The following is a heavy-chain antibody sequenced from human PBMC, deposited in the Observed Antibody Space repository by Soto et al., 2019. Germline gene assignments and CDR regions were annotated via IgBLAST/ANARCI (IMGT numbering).Heavy chain of an antibody. D-gene: IGHD6-13*01. CDR1: GFSLSTSGLG. CDR3: AHVTEPWTIAAAGTPWFDP. J-gene: IGHJ5*02. V-gene: IGHV2-5*01. Sequence: GPGPTLVNPTQTRTLTCTFSGFSLSTSGLGVGWIRQPPGKALEWLALIYWNDDKRYSPSLKSRLTITKDTSKNQVVLTMTNMEPVDTATYYCAHVTEPWTIAAAGTPWFDPWGQVNLVTVSS. CDR2: IYWNDDK.